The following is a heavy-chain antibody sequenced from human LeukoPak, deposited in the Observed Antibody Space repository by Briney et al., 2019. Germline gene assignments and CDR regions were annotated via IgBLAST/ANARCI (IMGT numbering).Heavy chain of an antibody. CDR3: ASHIVVVPAALYYYYGMDV. Sequence: ATVKLSCKASGGTFSRYDISGVRQAPGQGLEWMGRIIPIFGIAKYAQKFKGRVTITADKSTSTAYMELSSLRSEDTAVYYCASHIVVVPAALYYYYGMDVWGQGTTVTVSS. CDR1: GGTFSRYD. V-gene: IGHV1-69*04. CDR2: IIPIFGIA. J-gene: IGHJ6*02. D-gene: IGHD2-2*01.